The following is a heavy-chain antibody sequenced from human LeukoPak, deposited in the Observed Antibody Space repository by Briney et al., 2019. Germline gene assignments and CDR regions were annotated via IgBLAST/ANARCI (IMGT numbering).Heavy chain of an antibody. D-gene: IGHD1-26*01. CDR2: INPNSGGT. CDR1: GYTFTGYY. J-gene: IGHJ4*02. V-gene: IGHV1-2*02. CDR3: ARPSGSPSRTVYHFDY. Sequence: ASVKVSCKASGYTFTGYYMHWVRQAPGQGLEWMGWINPNSGGTNYAQKFQGRVTMTRDTSISTAYMELSRLRSDDTAVYYCARPSGSPSRTVYHFDYWGQGTLVTVSS.